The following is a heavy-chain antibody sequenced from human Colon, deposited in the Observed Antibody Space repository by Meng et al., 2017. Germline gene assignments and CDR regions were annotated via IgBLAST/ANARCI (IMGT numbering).Heavy chain of an antibody. CDR1: GFTFGDDA. V-gene: IGHV3-49*03. CDR2: IRSKAYGGTT. J-gene: IGHJ5*02. Sequence: GESLKISCTASGFTFGDDAMSWFRQASGKGLEWGGFIRSKAYGGTTEYVASVKGRFTISRDDSESIAYLQMNSMKTEDTAVYYGTRGYGSGTGVGFDPWGQGTLVTVSS. D-gene: IGHD3-10*01. CDR3: TRGYGSGTGVGFDP.